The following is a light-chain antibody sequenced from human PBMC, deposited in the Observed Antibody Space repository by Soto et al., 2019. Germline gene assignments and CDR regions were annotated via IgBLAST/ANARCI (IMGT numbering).Light chain of an antibody. Sequence: DIQMTQSPSSLSASVGERVTITCRASQSISTYLNWYQLKPGKAPKLLIYRASSLQSGVPSRFSVSGSGTDFTLTISSLQPEDFATYCCQQSDNAPRTFGQGTKVEVK. CDR3: QQSDNAPRT. CDR1: QSISTY. CDR2: RAS. V-gene: IGKV1-39*01. J-gene: IGKJ1*01.